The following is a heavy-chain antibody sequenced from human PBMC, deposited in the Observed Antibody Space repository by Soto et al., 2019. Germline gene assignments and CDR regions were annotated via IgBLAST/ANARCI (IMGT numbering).Heavy chain of an antibody. CDR1: GFTFSRHA. Sequence: GASLRLSCAASGFTFSRHAIHWVRLTPGRGLEWVLAISRDGSYIYYTDSVKGRFTVSRDNSKNTVFVQMNRLIPDDTALYFCARTRNGGVADSFDSWGQGTRVTVSS. CDR3: ARTRNGGVADSFDS. D-gene: IGHD3-3*01. CDR2: ISRDGSYI. J-gene: IGHJ5*01. V-gene: IGHV3-30*04.